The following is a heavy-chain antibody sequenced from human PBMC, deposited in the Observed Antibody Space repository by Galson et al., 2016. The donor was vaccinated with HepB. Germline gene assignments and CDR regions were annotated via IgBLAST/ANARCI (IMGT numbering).Heavy chain of an antibody. Sequence: SLRLSCAVSGFAVNSDYMNWIRQAPGKGLEWISVIYSGGSTTYGDSVKGRFTISRDRSKNTLSLQMNSLRAEDTAVYYCARGPTVTFYGGPTWFDLWGQGTVVTVSS. CDR2: IYSGGST. CDR1: GFAVNSDY. V-gene: IGHV3-53*01. J-gene: IGHJ5*02. D-gene: IGHD2-21*02. CDR3: ARGPTVTFYGGPTWFDL.